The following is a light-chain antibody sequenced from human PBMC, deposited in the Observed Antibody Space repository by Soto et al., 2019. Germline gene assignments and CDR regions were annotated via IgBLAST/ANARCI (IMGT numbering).Light chain of an antibody. J-gene: IGLJ1*01. CDR2: DNN. Sequence: QSVLTQPPSVSAAPGQKVTISCSGSSSNIGNNYVSWYQQLPGTAPKLLIYDNNKRPSGIPDRFSGSKSGTSATLGIAGLQTGDEADYYCGTWDSSLCAVVFGTGTKVTVL. CDR1: SSNIGNNY. V-gene: IGLV1-51*01. CDR3: GTWDSSLCAVV.